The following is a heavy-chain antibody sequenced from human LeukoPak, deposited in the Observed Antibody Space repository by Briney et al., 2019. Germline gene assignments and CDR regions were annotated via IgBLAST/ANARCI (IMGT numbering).Heavy chain of an antibody. CDR3: AKDFVGTGNFRGGDY. Sequence: GGSLRLSCAASGFTFSSYAMSWVRQAAGKGLEWVSSISRIGGSIYYADSVKGRFTISRDNSNNTLYLQMTSLRVEDTAIYYCAKDFVGTGNFRGGDYWGLGTLVTVSS. J-gene: IGHJ4*02. V-gene: IGHV3-23*01. CDR1: GFTFSSYA. D-gene: IGHD2-8*02. CDR2: ISRIGGSI.